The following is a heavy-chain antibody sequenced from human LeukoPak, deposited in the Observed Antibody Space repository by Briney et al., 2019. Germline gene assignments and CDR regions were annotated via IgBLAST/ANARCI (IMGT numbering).Heavy chain of an antibody. V-gene: IGHV1-69*13. D-gene: IGHD2-8*01. CDR1: GGTFSSYA. J-gene: IGHJ5*02. CDR3: ARSLVLMVYAKSMYWFDP. CDR2: IIPIFGTA. Sequence: ASVKVSCKASGGTFSSYAISWVRQAPGQGLEWMGGIIPIFGTANYAQKFQGRVTITADEPTSTAYMELSSLRSEDTAVYYCARSLVLMVYAKSMYWFDPWGQGTLVTVSS.